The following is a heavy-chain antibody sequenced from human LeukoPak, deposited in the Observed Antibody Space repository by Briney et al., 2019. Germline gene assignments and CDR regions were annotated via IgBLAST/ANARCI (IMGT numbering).Heavy chain of an antibody. V-gene: IGHV4-39*01. J-gene: IGHJ5*02. D-gene: IGHD1-1*01. CDR2: LRFGGST. CDR3: ARSPFMDNRIHLFDP. CDR1: GAPISTSYH. Sequence: SETLSLTSTVSGAPISTSYHWSWVRQSPGKGLEWIGSLRFGGSTFYRPSLTGRVTISVDTSRNQFSLNVRSVTAADTAVYYCARSPFMDNRIHLFDPWGQGTLVTVSS.